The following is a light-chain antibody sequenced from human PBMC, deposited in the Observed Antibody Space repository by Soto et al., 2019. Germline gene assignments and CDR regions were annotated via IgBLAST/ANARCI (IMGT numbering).Light chain of an antibody. J-gene: IGLJ1*01. CDR1: SSDVGYYNV. CDR2: EGS. CDR3: CSYADSSTYV. V-gene: IGLV2-23*01. Sequence: SVLTQPASVSGSPGQSITISCTGTSSDVGYYNVVSWYQQHPGKAPKLMIYEGSKRPSGVSNRFSGSKSGNTASLTISGLQAEDEADYYCCSYADSSTYVFGTGTKVTVL.